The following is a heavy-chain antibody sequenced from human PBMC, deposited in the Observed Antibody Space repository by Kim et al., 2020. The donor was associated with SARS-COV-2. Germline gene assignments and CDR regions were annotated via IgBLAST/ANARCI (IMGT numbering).Heavy chain of an antibody. J-gene: IGHJ5*02. D-gene: IGHD3-9*01. CDR3: ARDWLRYFDWVQPGNWFDP. CDR2: INAGNGNT. Sequence: ASVKVSCKTSGYTFTSYAMHWVRQAPGQRLEWMGWINAGNGNTKYSQKFQGRVTITRDTSASTAYMELSSLRSEDTAVYYCARDWLRYFDWVQPGNWFDPWGQGTLVTVSS. CDR1: GYTFTSYA. V-gene: IGHV1-3*01.